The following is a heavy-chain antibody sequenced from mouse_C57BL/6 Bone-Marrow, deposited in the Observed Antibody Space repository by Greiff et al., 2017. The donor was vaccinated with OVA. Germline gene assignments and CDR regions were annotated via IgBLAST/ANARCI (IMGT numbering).Heavy chain of an antibody. CDR2: IWRGGST. D-gene: IGHD2-4*01. J-gene: IGHJ3*01. V-gene: IGHV2-9*01. Sequence: VQLVESGPGLVTPSQSLSITCTASGFSLTSYGVDWVRQPPGKGLEWLGGIWRGGSTNYYSALISRLGISKDNSKSQYFLKMNSLQTDDTAMYYCAKHDGDYDEGFAYWGQGTLVTVSA. CDR3: AKHDGDYDEGFAY. CDR1: GFSLTSYG.